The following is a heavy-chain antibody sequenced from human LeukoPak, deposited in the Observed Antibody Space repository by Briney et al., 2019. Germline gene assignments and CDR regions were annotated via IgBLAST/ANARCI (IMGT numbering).Heavy chain of an antibody. CDR3: AGDKILGYCSSTSCYTGYYYYMDV. J-gene: IGHJ6*03. CDR1: GGSFSGYY. CDR2: INHSGST. Sequence: SETLSLTCAVYGGSFSGYYWSWIRQPPGKGLEWIGEINHSGSTNYNPSLKSRVTISVDTSKNQFSLKLSSVTAADTAVYYCAGDKILGYCSSTSCYTGYYYYMDVWGKGTTVTVSS. D-gene: IGHD2-2*02. V-gene: IGHV4-34*01.